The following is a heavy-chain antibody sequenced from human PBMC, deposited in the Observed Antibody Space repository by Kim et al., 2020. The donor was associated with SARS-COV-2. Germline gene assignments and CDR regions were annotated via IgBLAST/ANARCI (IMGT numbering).Heavy chain of an antibody. D-gene: IGHD1-26*01. CDR2: INTYTGDT. CDR3: ARETTVGAKDFDY. J-gene: IGHJ4*02. CDR1: GYTFTSYH. V-gene: IGHV1-18*01. Sequence: ASVKVSCKTAGYTFTSYHISWVRQAPGQGLEWVGWINTYTGDTKFAQKVQGRVTMTADTSTSTVYMELRRLTSDDTAKYFCARETTVGAKDFDYWGQGTLVIVSS.